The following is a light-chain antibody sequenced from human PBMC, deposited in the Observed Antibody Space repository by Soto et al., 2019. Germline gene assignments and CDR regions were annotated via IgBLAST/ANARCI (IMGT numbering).Light chain of an antibody. CDR2: DAS. CDR1: QSISGW. Sequence: DIQMTQSPFTLSASVGDRVTITCRASQSISGWLAWYQQKPGKAPKLLIYDASSLKSGVPSRFSGSGSGTDFTLTISSLQPEDFATYYCQQSYSTPPTFGQGTKVDIK. J-gene: IGKJ1*01. V-gene: IGKV1-39*01. CDR3: QQSYSTPPT.